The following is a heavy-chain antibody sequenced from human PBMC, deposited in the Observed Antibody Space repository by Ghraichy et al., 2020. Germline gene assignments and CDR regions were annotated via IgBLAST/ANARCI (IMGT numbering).Heavy chain of an antibody. D-gene: IGHD4-17*01. V-gene: IGHV4-34*01. Sequence: SETLSLTCAVYGGSFSGYYWSWIRQPPGKGLEWIGEINHSGSTNYNPSLKSRVTISVDTSKNQFSLKLSSVTAADTAVYYCARGGDAHGDAPNYWGQGTLVTVSS. CDR2: INHSGST. CDR3: ARGGDAHGDAPNY. CDR1: GGSFSGYY. J-gene: IGHJ4*02.